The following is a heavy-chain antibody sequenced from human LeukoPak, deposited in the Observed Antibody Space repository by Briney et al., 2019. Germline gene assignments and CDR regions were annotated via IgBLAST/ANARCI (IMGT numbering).Heavy chain of an antibody. D-gene: IGHD4-23*01. J-gene: IGHJ3*02. CDR2: ISGSGGST. Sequence: GGSLRLSCAASGFTFSSYAMSWVRQAPGKGLEWVSAISGSGGSTYYADSVKGRFTISRDNSKNTLYLQMNSLRAEDTAVYYCARGQGTTVVTADAFDIWGQGTMVTVSS. V-gene: IGHV3-23*01. CDR3: ARGQGTTVVTADAFDI. CDR1: GFTFSSYA.